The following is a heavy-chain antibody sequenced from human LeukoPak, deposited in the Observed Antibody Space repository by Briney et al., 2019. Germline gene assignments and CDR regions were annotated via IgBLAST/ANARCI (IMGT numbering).Heavy chain of an antibody. J-gene: IGHJ4*02. D-gene: IGHD5/OR15-5a*01. CDR2: INLDGSEK. CDR3: AAYGIAVSTPDY. V-gene: IGHV3-7*05. CDR1: GFTFSKYW. Sequence: GALRLSSVVSGFTFSKYWMTWSRQAPGKGLEWVANINLDGSEKYYVDSVKDRFTISRDNAKNSLYPQMNSLRAEDTAVYYCAAYGIAVSTPDYRGQGTLVTVSS.